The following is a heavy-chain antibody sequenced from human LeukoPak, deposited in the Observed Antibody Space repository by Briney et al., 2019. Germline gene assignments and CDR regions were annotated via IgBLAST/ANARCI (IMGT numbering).Heavy chain of an antibody. D-gene: IGHD6-13*01. CDR1: GFTFSTYN. Sequence: GGSLRLSCEASGFTFSTYNMNWVRQAPGKGLEWVANIKQDGSEKYYVDSVKGRFTISRDNAKNSLYLQMNSLRAEDTAVYYCARDRIAAAGTDAFDIWGQGTMVTVSS. CDR3: ARDRIAAAGTDAFDI. V-gene: IGHV3-7*01. J-gene: IGHJ3*02. CDR2: IKQDGSEK.